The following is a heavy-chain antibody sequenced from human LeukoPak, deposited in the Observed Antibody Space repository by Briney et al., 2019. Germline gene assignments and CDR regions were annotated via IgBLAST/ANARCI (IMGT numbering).Heavy chain of an antibody. CDR1: GFAVSNDY. Sequence: GGSLRLSCAASGFAVSNDYMAWVRQPPGKGLEWVSVLFSAGSTYYADSVKGRFTISRDNSKNMLYLQMNNLRAEDTAVYYCARDPGGDWFDPWGQGTLVTVSS. CDR2: LFSAGST. D-gene: IGHD3-10*01. CDR3: ARDPGGDWFDP. J-gene: IGHJ5*02. V-gene: IGHV3-66*01.